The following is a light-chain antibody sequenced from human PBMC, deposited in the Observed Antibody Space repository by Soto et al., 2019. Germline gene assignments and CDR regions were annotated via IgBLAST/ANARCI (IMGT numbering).Light chain of an antibody. J-gene: IGLJ2*01. CDR2: EVS. CDR1: SSDVGGYNY. CDR3: SSYTSSDTLL. Sequence: QSALTQPASVSGSPGQSVTISCTGTSSDVGGYNYVSWYQQHPGKVPKLIIYEVSNRPSGVSNRFSGSKSGDTASLTISGLQAEDGADYYCSSYTSSDTLLFGGGTKVTVL. V-gene: IGLV2-14*01.